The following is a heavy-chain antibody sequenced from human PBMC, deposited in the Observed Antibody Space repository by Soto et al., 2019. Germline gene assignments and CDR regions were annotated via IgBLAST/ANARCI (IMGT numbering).Heavy chain of an antibody. CDR3: ARDPRPPSGWLGFWEYGMGV. CDR2: VNPDNGDT. CDR1: GYTFTGNY. D-gene: IGHD3-3*01. Sequence: GASVKVSCKASGYTFTGNYIHWVRQAPGQGLEWMGWVNPDNGDTASAQKFQGRVTMTSDTSVTTAYMELSRLTSDDTAVYYCARDPRPPSGWLGFWEYGMGVWGQGTTVTVSS. V-gene: IGHV1-2*02. J-gene: IGHJ6*02.